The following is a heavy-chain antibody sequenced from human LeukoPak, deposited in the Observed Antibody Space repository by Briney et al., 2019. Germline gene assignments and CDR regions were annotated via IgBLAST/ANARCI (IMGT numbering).Heavy chain of an antibody. Sequence: GGSLRLSCAASGFTFNSYGMHWVRQAPGKGLEWVAFIRFDGSYKYYADSVKGRFTISRDNSKNTLYLQMNSLRAEDTAVYYCAKWSSVLHYYDSSLHFDYWGQGTLVTVSS. V-gene: IGHV3-30*02. J-gene: IGHJ4*02. CDR2: IRFDGSYK. D-gene: IGHD3-22*01. CDR3: AKWSSVLHYYDSSLHFDY. CDR1: GFTFNSYG.